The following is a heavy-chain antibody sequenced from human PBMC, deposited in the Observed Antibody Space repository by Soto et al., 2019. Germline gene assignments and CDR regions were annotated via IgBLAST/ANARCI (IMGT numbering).Heavy chain of an antibody. CDR2: INHSGST. CDR1: GGSFSGYY. CDR3: ARGPLRYYGSGSYWYYYYGMDV. V-gene: IGHV4-34*01. Sequence: SETLSLTCAVYGGSFSGYYWSWIRQPPGEGLEWIGEINHSGSTNYNPSLKSRVTISVDTSKNQFSLKLSSVTAADTAVYYCARGPLRYYGSGSYWYYYYGMDVWGQGTTVTVSS. J-gene: IGHJ6*02. D-gene: IGHD3-10*01.